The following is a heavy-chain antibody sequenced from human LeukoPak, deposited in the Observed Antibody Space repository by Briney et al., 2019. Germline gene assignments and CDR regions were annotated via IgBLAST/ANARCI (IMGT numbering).Heavy chain of an antibody. CDR2: IKQDGSEK. D-gene: IGHD2-2*02. Sequence: PGGSLRLSCAASGFTFSSYWMNWVRQAPGKGLEWVANIKQDGSEKFYVDSVKGRFTISRDNAKNSLYLQMNSLRAEDTAVYYCAEKSAYPILTSDSWGQGTLVTVSS. V-gene: IGHV3-7*01. J-gene: IGHJ5*01. CDR1: GFTFSSYW. CDR3: AEKSAYPILTSDS.